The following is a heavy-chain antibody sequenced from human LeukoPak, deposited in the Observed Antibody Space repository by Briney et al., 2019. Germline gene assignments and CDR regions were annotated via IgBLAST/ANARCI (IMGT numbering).Heavy chain of an antibody. CDR1: GFTFSSYA. Sequence: PGGSLRLSCAASGFTFSSYAMHWVRQAPGKGLEWVAVISYDGSNKYYADSVKGRFTISRDNSKNTLYLQMNSLRAEDTAVYYCARPLSLGEFYFDYWGQGTLVTVSS. V-gene: IGHV3-30*04. CDR2: ISYDGSNK. J-gene: IGHJ4*02. D-gene: IGHD3-16*01. CDR3: ARPLSLGEFYFDY.